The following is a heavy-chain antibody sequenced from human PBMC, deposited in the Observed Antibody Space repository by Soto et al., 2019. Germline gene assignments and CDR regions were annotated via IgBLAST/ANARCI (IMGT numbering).Heavy chain of an antibody. V-gene: IGHV1-58*01. D-gene: IGHD6-6*01. CDR3: VASIAARNFDY. Sequence: SVKVSCKASGFTFTSSAVQWVRQARGQRLEWIGWIVVGSGNTNYAQKFQERVTITRDMSTSTAYMELSSLRSEDTAVYYCVASIAARNFDYWGQGTLVTVSS. J-gene: IGHJ4*02. CDR1: GFTFTSSA. CDR2: IVVGSGNT.